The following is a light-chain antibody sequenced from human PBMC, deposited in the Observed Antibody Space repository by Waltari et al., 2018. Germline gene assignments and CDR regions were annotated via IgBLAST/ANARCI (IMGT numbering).Light chain of an antibody. CDR2: AAY. CDR1: QSISSY. CDR3: QQSYSTPWT. V-gene: IGKV1-39*01. J-gene: IGKJ1*01. Sequence: DIQMTQSPSSLSASVGDRVTITCRTSQSISSYLHWYQQKTGKAPKLLIYAAYSLQSRVPSKFSGSGSETDFTLTISSLQPEDFATYYCQQSYSTPWTFGQGTKVEIK.